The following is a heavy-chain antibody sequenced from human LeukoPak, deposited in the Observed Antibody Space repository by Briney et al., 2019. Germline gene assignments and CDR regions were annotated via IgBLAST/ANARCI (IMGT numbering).Heavy chain of an antibody. CDR3: ANGNSGSYYIPFDY. D-gene: IGHD3-10*01. V-gene: IGHV3-30*18. Sequence: GGSLRLSCAASGFTFSSYGMHWVRQAPGKGLEWVAVISYDGSNEYYADSVKGRFTISRDNSKNTLYLQMNSLRAEDTAVYYCANGNSGSYYIPFDYWGQGTLVTVSS. CDR1: GFTFSSYG. CDR2: ISYDGSNE. J-gene: IGHJ4*02.